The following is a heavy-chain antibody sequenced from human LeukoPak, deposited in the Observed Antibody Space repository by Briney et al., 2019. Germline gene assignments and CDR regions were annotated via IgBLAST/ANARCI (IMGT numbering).Heavy chain of an antibody. CDR3: TTDTSSWTTYDC. V-gene: IGHV3-15*01. CDR1: GFIFSNVW. Sequence: PGGSLRLSCAASGFIFSNVWMSWVRQAPGKGLEWVGRIKSEADGATTDYSTPVRGRFTISRDDSKSILYLQVNSLKTEDTAVYYCTTDTSSWTTYDCWGQGTLVTVSS. D-gene: IGHD6-13*01. CDR2: IKSEADGATT. J-gene: IGHJ4*02.